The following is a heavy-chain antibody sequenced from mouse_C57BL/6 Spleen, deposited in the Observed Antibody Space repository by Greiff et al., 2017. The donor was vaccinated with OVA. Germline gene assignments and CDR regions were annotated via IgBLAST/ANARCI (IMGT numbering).Heavy chain of an antibody. D-gene: IGHD4-1*01. V-gene: IGHV1-53*01. CDR3: AREVGKLGLIDY. Sequence: QVQLKQPGTELVKPGASEKLSCKASGYTFTSYWMHWVKQRPGQGLEWIGNINPSNGGTNYNEKFKSKATLTVDKSSSTAYMQLSSLTSEDSAVYYCAREVGKLGLIDYWGQGTTLTVSS. CDR2: INPSNGGT. CDR1: GYTFTSYW. J-gene: IGHJ2*01.